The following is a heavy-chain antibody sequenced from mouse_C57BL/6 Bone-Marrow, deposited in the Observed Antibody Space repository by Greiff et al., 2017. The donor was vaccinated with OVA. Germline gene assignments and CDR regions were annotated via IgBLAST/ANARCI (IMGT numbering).Heavy chain of an antibody. CDR1: GYTFTSYW. CDR2: IDPSDSYT. V-gene: IGHV1-59*01. CDR3: ASNPGWAYYFDC. J-gene: IGHJ2*01. D-gene: IGHD1-1*02. Sequence: QVQLQQPGAELVRPGTSVKLSCKASGYTFTSYWMHWVKQRPGQGLEWIGVIDPSDSYTNYNQKFKGKATLTVDTSSSTAYMQLSSLTSEDSAVYYCASNPGWAYYFDCWGQGTTLTVSS.